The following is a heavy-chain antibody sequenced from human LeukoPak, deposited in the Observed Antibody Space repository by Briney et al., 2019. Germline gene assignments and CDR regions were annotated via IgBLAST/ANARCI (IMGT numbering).Heavy chain of an antibody. J-gene: IGHJ5*02. V-gene: IGHV3-30*18. D-gene: IGHD3-10*01. CDR1: GFTFSSYG. CDR2: ISYDGSNK. Sequence: PGRSLRLSCAASGFTFSSYGMHWVRQAPGKGLEWVAVISYDGSNKYYADSVKGRLTISRDNSKNTLYLQMNSLRAEDTAVYYCAKDLMDYYGPHWFDPWGQGTLVTVSS. CDR3: AKDLMDYYGPHWFDP.